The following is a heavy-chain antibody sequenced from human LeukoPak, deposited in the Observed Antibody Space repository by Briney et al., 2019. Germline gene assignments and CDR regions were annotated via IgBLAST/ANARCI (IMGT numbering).Heavy chain of an antibody. CDR3: ARAGLDCSGGSCYSRGYFDY. Sequence: ASVKVSCKASGYTFTSYYMHWVRQAPGQGLEWMGIINPSGGSTSYAQKFQGRVTMTRDMSTSTVYMELSSLRSEDTAVYYCARAGLDCSGGSCYSRGYFDYWGQGTLVTVSS. J-gene: IGHJ4*02. D-gene: IGHD2-15*01. CDR1: GYTFTSYY. CDR2: INPSGGST. V-gene: IGHV1-46*01.